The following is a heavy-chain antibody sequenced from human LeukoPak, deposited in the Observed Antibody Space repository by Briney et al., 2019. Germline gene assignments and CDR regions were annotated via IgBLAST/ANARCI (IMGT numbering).Heavy chain of an antibody. CDR2: INSDGSST. CDR1: GFTFSSYW. V-gene: IGHV3-74*01. D-gene: IGHD6-13*01. J-gene: IGHJ5*02. CDR3: ARVRIAAAGRNWFDP. Sequence: GGSLRLSCAASGFTFSSYWMHWVRQAPGKGLVWVSRINSDGSSTSYADSVKGRFTISRDNAKNTLYLQMNSLRAEDTAVYYCARVRIAAAGRNWFDPWGQGTLVTVSS.